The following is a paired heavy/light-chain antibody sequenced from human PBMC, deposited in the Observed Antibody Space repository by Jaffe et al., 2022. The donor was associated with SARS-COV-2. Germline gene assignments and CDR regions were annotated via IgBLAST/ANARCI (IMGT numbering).Heavy chain of an antibody. CDR3: AREYYYDSSIDS. Sequence: QVQLQESGPGLVKPSETLSLTCGVSGVSVDSANYYWTWIRQPPGKGLEWIGYVYYTGSTNYNPSLKSRVTISIDTSKTQFSLKLSSVTAADTAVYYCAREYYYDSSIDSWGQGILVTVSS. CDR1: GVSVDSANYY. J-gene: IGHJ4*02. D-gene: IGHD3-22*01. CDR2: VYYTGST. V-gene: IGHV4-61*01.
Light chain of an antibody. J-gene: IGKJ1*01. Sequence: AIQMTQSPSSLSASVGDRVTITCRASQGIGKNLGWYQQKPGKAPKLLIYEASSLQSGVPSRFSGSGSGTDFTLTITSLQPEDFATYYCLQDYTFPRTFGQGTKVEVK. V-gene: IGKV1-6*01. CDR1: QGIGKN. CDR2: EAS. CDR3: LQDYTFPRT.